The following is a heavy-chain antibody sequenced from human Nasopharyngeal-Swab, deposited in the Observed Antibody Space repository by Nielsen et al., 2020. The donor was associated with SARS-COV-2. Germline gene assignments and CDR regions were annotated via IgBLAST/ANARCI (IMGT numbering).Heavy chain of an antibody. CDR3: ARRAFSGHSYGRTDYYYYGMDV. J-gene: IGHJ6*02. Sequence: GESLKISCKGSGYSFTSYWIGWVRQMPGKGLEWMGIIYPGDSDTRYSPSFQGQVTISADKSISTAYLQWSSLKASDTAMYYCARRAFSGHSYGRTDYYYYGMDVWGQGTTVTVSS. V-gene: IGHV5-51*01. CDR2: IYPGDSDT. CDR1: GYSFTSYW. D-gene: IGHD5-18*01.